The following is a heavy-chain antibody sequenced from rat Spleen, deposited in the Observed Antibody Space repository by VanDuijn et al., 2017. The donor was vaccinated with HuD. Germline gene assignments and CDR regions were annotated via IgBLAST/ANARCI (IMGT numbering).Heavy chain of an antibody. V-gene: IGHV4-2*01. J-gene: IGHJ4*01. CDR2: INKDSSTI. Sequence: EVQLAESGGGLVQPGRSLKLSCAASGFTFNNYWMTWVRQAPGMGLEWIGEINKDSSTINYTPSLKDKFTISRDSAQNTLYLQMSKLGSEDTAIYYCAREYTTDYYYFRLVMDAWGQGASVTVSS. CDR1: GFTFNNYW. D-gene: IGHD1-6*01. CDR3: AREYTTDYYYFRLVMDA.